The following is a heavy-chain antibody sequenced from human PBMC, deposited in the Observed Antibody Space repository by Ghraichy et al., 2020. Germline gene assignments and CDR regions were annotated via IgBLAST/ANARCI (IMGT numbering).Heavy chain of an antibody. D-gene: IGHD2-21*01. V-gene: IGHV4-39*01. CDR2: IHYSGST. J-gene: IGHJ4*02. Sequence: SETLSLTCTVSGGSTSSSSSYCGWIRQPPGKGLEWIGSIHYSGSTYYNPSLMSRVTISIDTSRNQFSLELRSVTAADTAVYYCAKASKGAYTGSDYWGQGTLVTVSS. CDR1: GGSTSSSSSY. CDR3: AKASKGAYTGSDY.